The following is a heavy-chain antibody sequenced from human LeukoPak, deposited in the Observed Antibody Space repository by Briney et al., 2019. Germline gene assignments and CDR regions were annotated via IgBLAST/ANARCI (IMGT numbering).Heavy chain of an antibody. V-gene: IGHV4-59*01. J-gene: IGHJ3*02. CDR3: ARDLVPDQIGAFDI. D-gene: IGHD3-3*01. CDR2: IYYSGST. Sequence: SETLSLTCSVSGGSITVYYLSWIRQPPGKGLEWIGYIYYSGSTNYNPSLKSRVTISVDTSKNKFSLKLSSVTAADTAVYYCARDLVPDQIGAFDIWGQGTMVTVSS. CDR1: GGSITVYY.